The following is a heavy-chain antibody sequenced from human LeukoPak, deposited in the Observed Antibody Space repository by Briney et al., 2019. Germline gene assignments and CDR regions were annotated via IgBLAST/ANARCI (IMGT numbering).Heavy chain of an antibody. CDR3: ARDGLGADPQGGVDTAIMGWFDP. V-gene: IGHV3-21*01. CDR1: GFTFSSYS. J-gene: IGHJ5*02. D-gene: IGHD5-18*01. CDR2: ISSSSSYI. Sequence: PGGSLRLSCAASGFTFSSYSMNWVRQAPGKGLEWVSSISSSSSYIYYADSVKGRFTISRNNAKTSLYLQMNSLRAEDTAVYYCARDGLGADPQGGVDTAIMGWFDPWGQGTLVTVSS.